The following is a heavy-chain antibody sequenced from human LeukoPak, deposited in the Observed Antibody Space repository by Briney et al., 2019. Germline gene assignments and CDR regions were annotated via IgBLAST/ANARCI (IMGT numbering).Heavy chain of an antibody. CDR2: ISGSGGST. Sequence: GGSLRLSCAASGFTFSSYGMSWVRQAPGKGLEWVSAISGSGGSTYYADSVKGRVTISRDNAKNTLYLQMNSLRAEDTAVYYCARDHDYYGSGSSATDWGQGTLVTVSS. D-gene: IGHD3-10*01. V-gene: IGHV3-23*01. J-gene: IGHJ4*02. CDR1: GFTFSSYG. CDR3: ARDHDYYGSGSSATD.